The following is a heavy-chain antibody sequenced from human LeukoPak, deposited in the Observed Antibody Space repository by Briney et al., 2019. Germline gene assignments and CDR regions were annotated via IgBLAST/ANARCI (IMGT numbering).Heavy chain of an antibody. CDR3: ARGQYNWTYVVRRVVSYFDY. V-gene: IGHV4-39*07. J-gene: IGHJ4*02. Sequence: SETLSLICSVSRGSISSSNYYWGWIRQLPGKGLEWIGEIDHRGSTNYNPSLQSRVTISVDSSKNQFSLKLSSVTAADTAVYYCARGQYNWTYVVRRVVSYFDYWGQGTLVTVSS. CDR2: IDHRGST. D-gene: IGHD1-7*01. CDR1: RGSISSSNYY.